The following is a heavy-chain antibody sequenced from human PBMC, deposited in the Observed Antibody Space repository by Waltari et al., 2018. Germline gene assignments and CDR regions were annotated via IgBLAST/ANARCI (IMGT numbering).Heavy chain of an antibody. D-gene: IGHD3-3*01. J-gene: IGHJ4*02. CDR2: ITYYGSNK. CDR1: GFTFSSYA. CDR3: ARRMSGFVPFFDY. Sequence: QVQLVESGGGVVQPGRSLRLSCAASGFTFSSYAMHWVRQAPGKGLEWVAVITYYGSNKYYADSVKGRFTISRDNSKNTLYLQMNSLRAEDTAVYYCARRMSGFVPFFDYWGQGTLVTVSS. V-gene: IGHV3-30-3*01.